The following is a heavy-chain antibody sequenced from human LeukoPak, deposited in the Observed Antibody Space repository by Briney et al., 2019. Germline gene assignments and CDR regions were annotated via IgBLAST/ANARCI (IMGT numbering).Heavy chain of an antibody. CDR1: GDGVSSNSAA. J-gene: IGHJ4*02. CDR2: TYYRSKWYN. CDR3: AREELWFGELLSYYFDY. V-gene: IGHV6-1*01. Sequence: SQTLSLTCAISGDGVSSNSAAWNWIRQSPSRGLEWLGRTYYRSKWYNDYAVSVKSRITINPDTSKNQFSLQLNSVTPEDTAVYYCAREELWFGELLSYYFDYWGQGTLVTVSS. D-gene: IGHD3-10*01.